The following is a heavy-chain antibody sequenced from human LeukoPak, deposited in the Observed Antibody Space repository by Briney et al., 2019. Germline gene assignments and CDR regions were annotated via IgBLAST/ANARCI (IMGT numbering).Heavy chain of an antibody. CDR1: EFTFSSYA. J-gene: IGHJ4*02. V-gene: IGHV3-23*01. D-gene: IGHD3-10*01. CDR3: ARHGFGVFEGY. Sequence: GGSLRLSCVASEFTFSSYAMSWVRQAPGKGLEWVSGISGSGSNTYYADSVKGRFTISRDNPKNTLYLQMNSLRAEDTAVYYCARHGFGVFEGYWGQGTLVTVSS. CDR2: ISGSGSNT.